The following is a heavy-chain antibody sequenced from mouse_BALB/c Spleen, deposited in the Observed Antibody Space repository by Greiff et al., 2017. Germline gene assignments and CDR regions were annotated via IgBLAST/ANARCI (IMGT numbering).Heavy chain of an antibody. CDR3: TRWLQLFSLDD. J-gene: IGHJ2*01. Sequence: VQLQQSGTVLARPGASVKMSCKASGYTFTSYWMHWVKQRPGQGLEWIGAIYPGNSDTSYNQKFKGKAKLTAVTSTSTAYMELSSLTNEDSAVYYCTRWLQLFSLDDWGQGTTLTVSS. CDR2: IYPGNSDT. V-gene: IGHV1-5*01. D-gene: IGHD2-2*01. CDR1: GYTFTSYW.